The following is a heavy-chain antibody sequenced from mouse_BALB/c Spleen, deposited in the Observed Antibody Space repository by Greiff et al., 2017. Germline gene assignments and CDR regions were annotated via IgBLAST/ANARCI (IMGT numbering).Heavy chain of an antibody. Sequence: QVQLQQPGAELVKPGAPVKLSCKASGYTFTSYWMNWVKQRPGRGLEWIGRIDPSDSETHYNQKFKDKATLTVDKSSNTAYIQLSSLTSEDSAVYDCARIEYDLYYYAMDYWGQGTSVTVSS. CDR1: GYTFTSYW. D-gene: IGHD2-4*01. J-gene: IGHJ4*01. CDR2: IDPSDSET. CDR3: ARIEYDLYYYAMDY. V-gene: IGHV1-69*02.